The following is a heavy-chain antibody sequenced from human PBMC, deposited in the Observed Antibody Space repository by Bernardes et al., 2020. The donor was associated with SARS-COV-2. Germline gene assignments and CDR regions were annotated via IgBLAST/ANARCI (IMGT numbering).Heavy chain of an antibody. V-gene: IGHV1-18*04. CDR2: ISAHNGNT. CDR3: AREDQYWYGSGSYYKYYYYGMDV. D-gene: IGHD3-10*01. J-gene: IGHJ6*02. Sequence: ASVKVSCKASGYTFTSYGISWVRQAPGQGLEWMGWISAHNGNTKYAQRFQGRVAMTTDTSTSTAYMELRSLRSDDTAVYYCAREDQYWYGSGSYYKYYYYGMDVWGQGTLV. CDR1: GYTFTSYG.